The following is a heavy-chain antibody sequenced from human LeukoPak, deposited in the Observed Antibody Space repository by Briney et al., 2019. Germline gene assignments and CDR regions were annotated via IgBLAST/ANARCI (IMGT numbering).Heavy chain of an antibody. V-gene: IGHV4-39*01. Sequence: SETLSLTCTVSGGSISSSSYYWGWLRQPPGKGLEWIGSIYYSGSTYYNPSLKRRVTISVDTSKNQFSLKLSSVTAADTAVYYCARRSVYCSSTSCYVGFDYWGQGTLVTVSS. CDR1: GGSISSSSYY. CDR3: ARRSVYCSSTSCYVGFDY. CDR2: IYYSGST. J-gene: IGHJ4*02. D-gene: IGHD2-2*01.